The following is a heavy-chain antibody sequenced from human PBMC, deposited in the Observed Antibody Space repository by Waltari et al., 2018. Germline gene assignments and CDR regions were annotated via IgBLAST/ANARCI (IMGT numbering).Heavy chain of an antibody. CDR1: GDSMSSTDW. Sequence: QLQLQESGPGLVKPSGTLSLTCAVSGDSMSSTDWLSWVRQSPGKGLEWIGQVQRSGRTNYNPSFASRVTVSVDTSTNQFSLKVTSATAADTAVYFCARDRGRGIYLDSWGQGTLVTVSP. D-gene: IGHD2-15*01. CDR3: ARDRGRGIYLDS. J-gene: IGHJ4*02. V-gene: IGHV4-4*02. CDR2: VQRSGRT.